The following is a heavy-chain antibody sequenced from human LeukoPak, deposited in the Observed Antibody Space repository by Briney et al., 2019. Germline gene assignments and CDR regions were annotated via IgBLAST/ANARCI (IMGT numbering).Heavy chain of an antibody. V-gene: IGHV4-39*01. D-gene: IGHD6-13*01. CDR3: ARHSSSQRPNFDY. J-gene: IGHJ4*02. CDR1: GGSISSSTYY. CDR2: IYYSGST. Sequence: SETLSLTCTVSGGSISSSTYYWGWIRQPPGKGLEWIGSIYYSGSTYYNPSLKSRVTISVDTSKNQFSLKLSSVTAADTAVYYCARHSSSQRPNFDYWGQGTLVTVSS.